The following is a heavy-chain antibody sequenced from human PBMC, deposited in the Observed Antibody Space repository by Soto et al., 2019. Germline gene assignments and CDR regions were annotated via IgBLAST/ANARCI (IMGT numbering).Heavy chain of an antibody. J-gene: IGHJ4*02. CDR2: IWYDGSDK. D-gene: IGHD4-17*01. CDR3: ARDLYGGNSGGVDY. Sequence: GGSLRLSCAASGFTFSSYGMHWVRQAPGKGLEWVAVIWYDGSDKYYADSVKGRFIISRDNSKNTLFLQMNSLRAEDTAVYYCARDLYGGNSGGVDYWGQGTLVTVSS. CDR1: GFTFSSYG. V-gene: IGHV3-33*01.